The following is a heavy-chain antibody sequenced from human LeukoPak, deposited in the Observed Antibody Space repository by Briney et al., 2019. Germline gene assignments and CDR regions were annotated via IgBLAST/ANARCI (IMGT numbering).Heavy chain of an antibody. V-gene: IGHV1-18*01. CDR1: GYTFTSYG. D-gene: IGHD6-19*01. Sequence: ASVKVCCKASGYTFTSYGISWVRQAPGQGLEWMGWISAYNGNTNCAQKLQGRVTMTTDTSTSTAYMELRSLRSDDTAVYYCARGATSGWYGGRDAFDIWGQGTMVTVSS. J-gene: IGHJ3*02. CDR2: ISAYNGNT. CDR3: ARGATSGWYGGRDAFDI.